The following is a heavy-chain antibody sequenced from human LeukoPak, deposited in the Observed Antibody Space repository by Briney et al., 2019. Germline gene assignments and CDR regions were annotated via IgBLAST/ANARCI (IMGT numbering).Heavy chain of an antibody. V-gene: IGHV3-33*01. J-gene: IGHJ4*02. CDR1: GFTFSSYA. Sequence: GGSLRLSCAASGFTFSSYAMDWVRRAPGKGLEWVAVIWSDGSNKYYADSVEGRFTISRDNSKNTLHLQMDSLRAEDTAVYYCAREVNGAYYFDYWGQGTLVTVSS. CDR3: AREVNGAYYFDY. CDR2: IWSDGSNK. D-gene: IGHD2-8*01.